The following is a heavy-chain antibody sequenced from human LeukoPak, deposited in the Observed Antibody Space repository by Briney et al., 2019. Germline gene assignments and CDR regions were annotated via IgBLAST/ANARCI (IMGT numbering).Heavy chain of an antibody. Sequence: PSETLSLTCAVYGGSFSGYYWSWIRQPPGKGPEWIGEINHSGSTNYNPSLKSRVTISVDTSKNQFSLKLSSVTAADTAVYYCARGRERGGYYDYRAFDYWGQGTLVTVSS. CDR3: ARGRERGGYYDYRAFDY. J-gene: IGHJ4*02. CDR2: INHSGST. V-gene: IGHV4-34*01. D-gene: IGHD3-22*01. CDR1: GGSFSGYY.